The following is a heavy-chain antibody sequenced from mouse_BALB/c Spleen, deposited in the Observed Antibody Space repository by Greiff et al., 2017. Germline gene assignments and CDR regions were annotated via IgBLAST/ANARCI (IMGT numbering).Heavy chain of an antibody. J-gene: IGHJ3*01. V-gene: IGHV1-4*02. D-gene: IGHD2-1*01. CDR3: ARFGNYGFAY. CDR2: INPSSGYT. CDR1: GYTFTSYT. Sequence: QVQLKESAAELARPGASVKMSCKASGYTFTSYTMHWVKQRPGQGLEWIGYINPSSGYTEYNQKFKDKTTLTADKSSSTAYMQLSSLTSEDSAVYYCARFGNYGFAYWGQGTLVTVSA.